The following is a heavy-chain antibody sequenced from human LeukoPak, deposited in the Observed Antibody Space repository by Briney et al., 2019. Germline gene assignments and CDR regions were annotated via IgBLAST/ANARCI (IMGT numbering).Heavy chain of an antibody. CDR2: IQPNIGDT. J-gene: IGHJ4*02. CDR1: GYPFTNYYY. Sequence: ASVKVSCKTSGYPFTNYYYIHWIRQAPGQGLEWIGWIQPNIGDTNYAQKFQGRVSMTRDTSISTDYLELSRLRSGDTAVYFSARDYCGGDCSHDYWGQGTLVTVSS. V-gene: IGHV1-2*02. CDR3: ARDYCGGDCSHDY. D-gene: IGHD2-21*02.